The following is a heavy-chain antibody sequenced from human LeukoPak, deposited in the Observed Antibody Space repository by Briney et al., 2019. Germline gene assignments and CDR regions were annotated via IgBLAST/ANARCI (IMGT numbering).Heavy chain of an antibody. CDR1: GFTFSSYS. CDR3: ARLSPVLLWFGDH. V-gene: IGHV3-21*01. Sequence: PGGSLRLSCAASGFTFSSYSMDWVRQAPGKGLEWVSSISSSGSYIYYADSVKGRFTISRDNAKNSLYLQMNSLRAEDTAVYYCARLSPVLLWFGDHWGQGTLVTVSS. J-gene: IGHJ4*02. CDR2: ISSSGSYI. D-gene: IGHD3-10*01.